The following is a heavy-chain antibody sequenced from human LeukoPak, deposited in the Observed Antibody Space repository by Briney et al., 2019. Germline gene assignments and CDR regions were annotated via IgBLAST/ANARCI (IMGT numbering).Heavy chain of an antibody. D-gene: IGHD3-3*01. CDR3: ARAEGSTIFGVVTNLYYFDY. CDR2: INPNSGGT. CDR1: GYTFTGYY. Sequence: ASVKVSCKASGYTFTGYYMHWVQQAPGQGLEWMGRINPNSGGTNYAQKFQGRVTMTRDTSISTAYMELSRLRSDDAAVYYCARAEGSTIFGVVTNLYYFDYWGQGTLVTVSS. V-gene: IGHV1-2*06. J-gene: IGHJ4*02.